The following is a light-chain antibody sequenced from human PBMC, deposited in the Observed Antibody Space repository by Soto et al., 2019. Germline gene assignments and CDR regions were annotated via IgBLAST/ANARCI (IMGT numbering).Light chain of an antibody. J-gene: IGKJ1*01. V-gene: IGKV3-15*01. CDR2: DAS. CDR3: QQYNSYS. Sequence: EVLMTQSPATLSVSPGERATLSCRASQSVSGKLAWYQQKPGQAPRLLIYDASTRATGIPARFSGSGSGTEFTLTISSLQPDDFATYYCQQYNSYSFGQGTKVDIK. CDR1: QSVSGK.